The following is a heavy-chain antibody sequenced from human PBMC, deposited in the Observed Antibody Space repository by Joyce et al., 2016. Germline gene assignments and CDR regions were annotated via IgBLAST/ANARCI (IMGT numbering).Heavy chain of an antibody. V-gene: IGHV3-21*03. Sequence: EVHLVESGGGLVKPGGSLRLSCAASGFIFSDYTRHWVRQAPGKGLEWVSSITDNSRYIYYTDSVKGRFTISRDNTKTSLYLQMNSLRAEDTAVYYCTRERSAALDVWGRGTTVTVSS. CDR1: GFIFSDYT. D-gene: IGHD3-3*01. CDR3: TRERSAALDV. CDR2: ITDNSRYI. J-gene: IGHJ6*02.